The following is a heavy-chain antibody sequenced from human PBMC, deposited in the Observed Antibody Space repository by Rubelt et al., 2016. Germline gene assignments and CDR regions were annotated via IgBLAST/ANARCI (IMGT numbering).Heavy chain of an antibody. D-gene: IGHD5-12*01. V-gene: IGHV1-2*02. CDR1: GYTFTGYY. J-gene: IGHJ4*02. CDR3: ARGNSGYDYGLDY. CDR2: INPNSGGT. Sequence: QVQLVQSGAEVKKPGASVKVSCKASGYTFTGYYMHWVRQAPGQGLEWMGWINPNSGGTNYAQKFQGRVTMTRDTSVSTAYMELSRLTSDATAVYYCARGNSGYDYGLDYWGQGTLVTVSS.